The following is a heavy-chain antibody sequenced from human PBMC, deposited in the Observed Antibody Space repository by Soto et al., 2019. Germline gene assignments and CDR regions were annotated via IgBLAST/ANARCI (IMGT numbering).Heavy chain of an antibody. D-gene: IGHD2-2*03. J-gene: IGHJ4*02. Sequence: SQALAVTCARSWYRVSINTAALGLFRQSAWRGLEWLGRTYYSYKWYRGYALSFESRITINADTSKNQFSLQLNSVTPEDTVVYYCPRGNDGYVDNWGQGTLVTVSS. CDR3: PRGNDGYVDN. V-gene: IGHV6-1*01. CDR2: TYYSYKWYR. CDR1: WYRVSINTAA.